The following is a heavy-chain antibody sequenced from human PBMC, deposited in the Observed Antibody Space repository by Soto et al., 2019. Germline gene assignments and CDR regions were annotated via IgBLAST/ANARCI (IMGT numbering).Heavy chain of an antibody. CDR3: AAGEARRVLIAY. D-gene: IGHD3-10*01. Sequence: PSETLSLTCTVSGGSISIGGYYWSWIRHVPGTGLEWIGYIYYSGSTYYNPSLKSRVTISLDTSENQFSLWLSSVTAADTAAYYCAAGEARRVLIAYWGQGTRVTVSS. CDR2: IYYSGST. CDR1: GGSISIGGYY. V-gene: IGHV4-31*03. J-gene: IGHJ4*02.